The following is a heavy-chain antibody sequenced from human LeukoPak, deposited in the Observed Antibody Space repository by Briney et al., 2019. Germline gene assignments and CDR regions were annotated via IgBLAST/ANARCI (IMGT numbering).Heavy chain of an antibody. D-gene: IGHD4/OR15-4a*01. Sequence: SETLSLTCAVSGGSISSYYWSWIRQPPGKGLEWIGYIYYSGGTNYNPSLKSRVTISVDTSKNQFSLKLSSVTAADTAVYYCASLTNWFDPWGQGTLVTVSS. V-gene: IGHV4-59*01. CDR1: GGSISSYY. J-gene: IGHJ5*02. CDR3: ASLTNWFDP. CDR2: IYYSGGT.